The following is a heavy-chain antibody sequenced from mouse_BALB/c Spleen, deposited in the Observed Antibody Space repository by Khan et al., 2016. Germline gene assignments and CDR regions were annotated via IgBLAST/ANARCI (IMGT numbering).Heavy chain of an antibody. V-gene: IGHV14-3*02. CDR1: GFNIKDTY. CDR3: ARSPYDYDVGFAY. J-gene: IGHJ3*01. CDR2: IDPANGNT. Sequence: VQLQQSGAELVKPGASVKLSCTASGFNIKDTYMHWVKQRPEQGLEWIGRIDPANGNTKYDPKFQGKATITADTSSNTAYLQLSSLTSEDTAVYYCARSPYDYDVGFAYWGPRTLVTVSA. D-gene: IGHD2-4*01.